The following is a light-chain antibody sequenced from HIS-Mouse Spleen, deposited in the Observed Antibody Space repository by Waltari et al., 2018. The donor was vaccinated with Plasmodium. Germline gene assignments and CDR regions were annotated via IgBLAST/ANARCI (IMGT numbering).Light chain of an antibody. J-gene: IGLJ2*01. Sequence: SYELTQPPSVSVSPGQTASITCSGDKWGDKYACWYQQKTGQSPVLVIYQDSNRPKGTPERFAGSYSVNTATLTISGTQAMDEADYYCQAWDSSTVVFGGGTKLTVL. CDR2: QDS. V-gene: IGLV3-1*01. CDR3: QAWDSSTVV. CDR1: KWGDKY.